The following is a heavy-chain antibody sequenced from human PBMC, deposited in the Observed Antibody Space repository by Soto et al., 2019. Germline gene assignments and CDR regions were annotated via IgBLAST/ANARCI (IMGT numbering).Heavy chain of an antibody. CDR1: GGSISSGDYY. D-gene: IGHD6-6*01. CDR2: IYYSGST. CDR3: ARQADSSSPYFDY. Sequence: SETLSLTYTVSGGSISSGDYYWSWIRQHPGKGLEWIGYIYYSGSTYYNPSLKSRVTISVDTSKKQFSLKLSSVTAADTAVYYCARQADSSSPYFDYWGQGTLVTVSS. V-gene: IGHV4-31*03. J-gene: IGHJ4*02.